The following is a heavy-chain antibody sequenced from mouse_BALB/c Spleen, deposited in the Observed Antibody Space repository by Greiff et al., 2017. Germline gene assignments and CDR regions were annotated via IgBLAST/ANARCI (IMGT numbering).Heavy chain of an antibody. D-gene: IGHD2-4*01. J-gene: IGHJ3*01. CDR1: GYTFTSYW. CDR2: INPSTGYT. CDR3: AISTMITRGFAY. V-gene: IGHV1-7*01. Sequence: VKLMESGAELAKPGASVKMSCKASGYTFTSYWMHWVKQRPGQGLEWIGYINPSTGYTEYNQKFKDKATLTADKSSSTAYMQLSSLTSEDSAVYYCAISTMITRGFAYWGQGTLVTVSA.